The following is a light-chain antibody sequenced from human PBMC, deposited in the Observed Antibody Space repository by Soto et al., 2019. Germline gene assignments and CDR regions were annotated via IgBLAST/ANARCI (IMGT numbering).Light chain of an antibody. CDR3: SSYTSSSALVDVL. Sequence: QSALTQPASVSGSPGQSITVSCTGTSSDVGGYNYVSWYQQHPGKAPKLMIYDVSNRPSGVSNRFSGSKSGNTASLTISGLQAEDEADYYCSSYTSSSALVDVLFGGGTKLTVL. CDR2: DVS. J-gene: IGLJ2*01. CDR1: SSDVGGYNY. V-gene: IGLV2-14*01.